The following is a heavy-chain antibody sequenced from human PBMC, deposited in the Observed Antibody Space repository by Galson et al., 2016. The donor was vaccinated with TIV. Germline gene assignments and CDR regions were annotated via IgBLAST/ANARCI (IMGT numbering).Heavy chain of an antibody. CDR1: SGSISSGTYY. CDR3: ARQGATIVRRGYYYYYGMDV. D-gene: IGHD3-10*01. Sequence: ETLSLTCTVSSGSISSGTYYWNWIRQPPGRGLEWIGNIYQSGGTYYTPSLKSRVTISVDTSKNHFSLKLTSVTAADTAVYYCARQGATIVRRGYYYYYGMDVWGQGTTVTVSS. CDR2: IYQSGGT. J-gene: IGHJ6*02. V-gene: IGHV4-39*01.